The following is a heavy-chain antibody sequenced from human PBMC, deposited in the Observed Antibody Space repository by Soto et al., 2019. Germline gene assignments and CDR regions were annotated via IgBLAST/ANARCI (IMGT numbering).Heavy chain of an antibody. CDR3: ARSLTEGYCTITGCYTRPLYGMDV. V-gene: IGHV1-2*02. J-gene: IGHJ6*02. CDR2: INPNSGGT. Sequence: ASVKVSCRASGYTFSGYYIHGLRQAPGRGLEWMGWINPNSGGTNYAQKFQGRVTVTRDTPTSTAYMELSRLTSDDTAVYYCARSLTEGYCTITGCYTRPLYGMDVFGRGTTVTFSS. CDR1: GYTFSGYY. D-gene: IGHD2-2*02.